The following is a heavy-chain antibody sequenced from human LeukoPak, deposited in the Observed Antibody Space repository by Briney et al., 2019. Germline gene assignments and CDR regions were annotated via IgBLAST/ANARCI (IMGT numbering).Heavy chain of an antibody. CDR3: ARRSSGSPPYYFDS. J-gene: IGHJ4*02. Sequence: GGSLRLSCAASGFSFSSYWMHWVRQAPGKGLVWVARINSDGSTTNYADYVKGRFTISRDNAKNTLYLQMNSLRAEDTAVYYCARRSSGSPPYYFDSWGQGTLVTVPS. V-gene: IGHV3-74*01. CDR1: GFSFSSYW. D-gene: IGHD1-26*01. CDR2: INSDGSTT.